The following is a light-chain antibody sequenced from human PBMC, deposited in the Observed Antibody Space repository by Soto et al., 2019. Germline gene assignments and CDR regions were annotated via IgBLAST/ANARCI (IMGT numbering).Light chain of an antibody. V-gene: IGKV3-20*01. CDR2: GAS. Sequence: EIVLTQSPGTLSLSPGERATLSCRASQSVSSSYLAWYQQKPGQAPRLLIYGASSRATGIPDRFSGSGSGTDFTLTISRLEPDDFAVYYWQQYGSSLITFGQGTRLEIK. CDR1: QSVSSSY. CDR3: QQYGSSLIT. J-gene: IGKJ5*01.